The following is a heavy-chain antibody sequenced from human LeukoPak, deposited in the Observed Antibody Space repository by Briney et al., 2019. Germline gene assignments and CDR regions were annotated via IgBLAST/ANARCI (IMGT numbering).Heavy chain of an antibody. Sequence: PGGSLRLSCAASGFTFSNYGMHWVRQAPGKGLEWVAFTRYDGSNKYYADSVKGRFTISRDNSKNTLYLQMNSLRAEDTAVYYCATPTTYFYDSSGFDWGQGTLVTVSS. V-gene: IGHV3-30*02. J-gene: IGHJ4*02. CDR2: TRYDGSNK. D-gene: IGHD3-22*01. CDR3: ATPTTYFYDSSGFD. CDR1: GFTFSNYG.